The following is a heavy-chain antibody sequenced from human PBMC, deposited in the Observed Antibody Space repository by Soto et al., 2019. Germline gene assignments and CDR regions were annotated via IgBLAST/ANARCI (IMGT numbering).Heavy chain of an antibody. V-gene: IGHV1-69*13. Sequence: SVKVSCKASGGTFSSYAISWVRQAPGQGLEWMGGIIPIFGTANYAQKFQGRVTITADESTSTAYMELSSLRSEDTAVYYCARDLRXCSSTSCYSYYYYGMDVWGQGTTVTVSS. CDR2: IIPIFGTA. CDR3: ARDLRXCSSTSCYSYYYYGMDV. CDR1: GGTFSSYA. D-gene: IGHD2-2*01. J-gene: IGHJ6*02.